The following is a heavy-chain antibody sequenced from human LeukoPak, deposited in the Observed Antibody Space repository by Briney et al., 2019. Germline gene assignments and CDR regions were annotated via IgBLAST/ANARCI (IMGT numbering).Heavy chain of an antibody. J-gene: IGHJ4*02. CDR2: IKEDGSEK. D-gene: IGHD2-2*01. CDR3: ARGRTSNY. V-gene: IGHV3-7*03. CDR1: GFTFRSYW. Sequence: GGSLRLSCAASGFTFRSYWMSWVRQAPGKGLEWVANIKEDGSEKYYVDSVKGRFTISRDSAKNSLYLQMNSLRVEDTAVYYCARGRTSNYWGQGTLVTVSS.